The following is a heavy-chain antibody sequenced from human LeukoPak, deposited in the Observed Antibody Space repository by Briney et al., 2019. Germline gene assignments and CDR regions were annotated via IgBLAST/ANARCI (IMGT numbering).Heavy chain of an antibody. CDR1: GFTFDDYG. CDR3: ARCPATVTTDYYYYYMDV. V-gene: IGHV3-20*01. D-gene: IGHD4-11*01. CDR2: INWNGGST. Sequence: PGGSLRLSCAGSGFTFDDYGMSWVRQAPGKGLEWVAGINWNGGSTGYADSVKGRFTISRDNAKNSLYLEMNSLRAEDTALYHCARCPATVTTDYYYYYMDVWGKGTTVTVSS. J-gene: IGHJ6*03.